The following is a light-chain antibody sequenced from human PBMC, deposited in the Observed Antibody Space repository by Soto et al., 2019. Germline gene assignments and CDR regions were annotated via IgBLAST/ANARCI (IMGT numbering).Light chain of an antibody. CDR3: SSYSLV. CDR1: SSDVGGYNY. Sequence: QSALTQPASVSGSPGQSITISCTGTSSDVGGYNYVSWYQQHPGKAPKLMIYDVSNRPSWVSNRFSGSKSGNTASLTISGLQAEDEADYYCSSYSLVFGGGTKLTVL. V-gene: IGLV2-14*01. CDR2: DVS. J-gene: IGLJ2*01.